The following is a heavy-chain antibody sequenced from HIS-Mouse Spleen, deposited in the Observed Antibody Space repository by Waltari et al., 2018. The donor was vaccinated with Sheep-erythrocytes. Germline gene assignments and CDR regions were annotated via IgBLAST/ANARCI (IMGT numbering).Heavy chain of an antibody. Sequence: EVQLVESGGGLVQPGRSLILSFAAPGFTFDAYARHWVRKAPGKGLEWVSGISWNSGSIGYADSVKGRFTISRDNAKNSLYLQMNSLRAEDTALYYCAKGAFDIWGQGTMVTVSS. CDR3: AKGAFDI. V-gene: IGHV3-9*01. J-gene: IGHJ3*02. CDR1: GFTFDAYA. CDR2: ISWNSGSI.